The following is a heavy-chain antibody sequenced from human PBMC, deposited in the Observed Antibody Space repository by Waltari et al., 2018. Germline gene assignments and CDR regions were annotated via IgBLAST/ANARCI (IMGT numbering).Heavy chain of an antibody. D-gene: IGHD4-17*01. CDR2: IYPGDSDT. CDR3: ARLSTVTTKYFDL. CDR1: GYSFTSYW. V-gene: IGHV5-51*01. Sequence: EGQLVQSGAEVEKPGASLKIYCKGSGYSFTSYWLGWVRQIHGKGLEWMGIIYPGDSDTRYRPSFQGQVTLSADKSISTAYLQWRSLKASDTAMYYCARLSTVTTKYFDLWGRGPLVTVSS. J-gene: IGHJ2*01.